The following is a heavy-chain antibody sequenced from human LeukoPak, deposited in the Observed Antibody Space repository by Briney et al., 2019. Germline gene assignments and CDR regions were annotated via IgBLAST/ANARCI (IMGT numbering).Heavy chain of an antibody. V-gene: IGHV4-59*08. J-gene: IGHJ5*02. D-gene: IGHD5-24*01. CDR3: ARLIIGEMATINWFDP. CDR1: GGSFSTYY. Sequence: SETLSLTCTVSGGSFSTYYWSWIRQPPGKGLEWIGYINYSGSTTYSPSLKSRVTISVDASKSQFSLKLSSVTAADTAVYYCARLIIGEMATINWFDPWGQGTLVTVSS. CDR2: INYSGST.